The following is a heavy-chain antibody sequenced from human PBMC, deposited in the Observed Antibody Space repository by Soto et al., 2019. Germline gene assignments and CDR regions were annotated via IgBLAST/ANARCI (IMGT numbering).Heavy chain of an antibody. CDR3: ARDFEKDLNGSYYYYYGMDV. CDR1: GGTFSSYA. J-gene: IGHJ6*02. V-gene: IGHV1-69*13. Sequence: ASVKVSCKASGGTFSSYAISWVRQAPGQGLEWMGGIIPIFGTANYAQKFQGRVTITADESTSTAYMELSSLRSEDTAVYYCARDFEKDLNGSYYYYYGMDVWGQGTTVTVSS. D-gene: IGHD3-9*01. CDR2: IIPIFGTA.